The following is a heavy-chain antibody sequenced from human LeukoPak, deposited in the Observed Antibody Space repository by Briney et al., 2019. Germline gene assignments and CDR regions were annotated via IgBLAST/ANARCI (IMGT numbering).Heavy chain of an antibody. J-gene: IGHJ4*02. CDR2: INHSGST. V-gene: IGHV4-34*01. D-gene: IGHD3-3*01. Sequence: SETLSLTCAVYGGSFSDYYWSWVRQPPGKGLEWIGEINHSGSTNYNPSLKSRVTISVDASKNQFSLKLSSVTAADTAVYYCASTKYYDFWSGYSVFDYWGQGTLVTVSS. CDR3: ASTKYYDFWSGYSVFDY. CDR1: GGSFSDYY.